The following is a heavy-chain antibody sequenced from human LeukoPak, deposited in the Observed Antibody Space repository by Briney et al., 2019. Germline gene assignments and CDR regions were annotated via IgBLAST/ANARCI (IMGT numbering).Heavy chain of an antibody. J-gene: IGHJ6*02. CDR3: ARVQILTGYTVLGMDV. CDR2: MNPNSGNT. Sequence: ASVKVSCKASGYTFTSYDTNWVRQATGQGLEWMGWMNPNSGNTGHAQKFQGRVTMTRNTSISTAYMELSSLRSEDTAVYYCARVQILTGYTVLGMDVWGQGTTVTVSS. CDR1: GYTFTSYD. V-gene: IGHV1-8*01. D-gene: IGHD3-9*01.